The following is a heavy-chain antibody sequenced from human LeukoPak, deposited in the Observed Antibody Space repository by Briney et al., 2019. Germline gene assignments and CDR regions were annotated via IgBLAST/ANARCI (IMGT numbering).Heavy chain of an antibody. J-gene: IGHJ6*02. CDR2: ISSSGSTI. D-gene: IGHD6-19*01. Sequence: PGGSLRLSCAASGFTFSDYYMSWIRQAPGKGLEWVSYISSSGSTIYYADSVKGRFTISRDNAKNSLYLQMNSLRAEDTAVYYCARGFYRSGWYVRNYYYYYGMDVWGQGTTVTVSS. V-gene: IGHV3-11*01. CDR3: ARGFYRSGWYVRNYYYYYGMDV. CDR1: GFTFSDYY.